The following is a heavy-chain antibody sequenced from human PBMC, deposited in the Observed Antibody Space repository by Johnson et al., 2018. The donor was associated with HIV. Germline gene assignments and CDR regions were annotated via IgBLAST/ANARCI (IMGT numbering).Heavy chain of an antibody. D-gene: IGHD6-13*01. V-gene: IGHV3-30*14. CDR3: ARARYTSDWYLYDAFDL. CDR2: VSYDGRNQ. J-gene: IGHJ3*01. Sequence: QVRLVESGGGVVQPGRSLRLSCAASGFTFSSYAMHWVRQAPGTGLEWVALVSYDGRNQYHADSVKGRFTISRDNAKNTLYLQMGSLRTEDMAVYHCARARYTSDWYLYDAFDLWGQGTMVTVSS. CDR1: GFTFSSYA.